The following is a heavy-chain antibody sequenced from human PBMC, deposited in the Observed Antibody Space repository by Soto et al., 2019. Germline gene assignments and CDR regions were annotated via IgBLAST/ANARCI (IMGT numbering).Heavy chain of an antibody. CDR1: RGSISTGCFY. V-gene: IGHV4-31*03. Sequence: QVQLQESGPGLVKPSETLSLTCTVSRGSISTGCFYWSWMRQSTGKGLEWIGFIYANGHSYYNPSLKSRATISLDTSKNKFSLKISSVTVADTAVYYCARDGRTSGYYLDYWGQGTPVTVSP. CDR2: IYANGHS. CDR3: ARDGRTSGYYLDY. D-gene: IGHD3-22*01. J-gene: IGHJ4*02.